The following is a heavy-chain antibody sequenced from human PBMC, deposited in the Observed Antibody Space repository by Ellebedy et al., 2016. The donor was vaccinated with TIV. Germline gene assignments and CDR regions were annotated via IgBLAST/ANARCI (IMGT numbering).Heavy chain of an antibody. Sequence: GGSLRLSXAASGFTFSSFAMHWVRQAPGKGLQWVAVISYDGSNNYYADSVKGRFTISRDNSKNTLYLQMNSLRAEDTAVYYCARDEGGSYTFDYWGQGTLVSVSS. CDR1: GFTFSSFA. CDR2: ISYDGSNN. CDR3: ARDEGGSYTFDY. D-gene: IGHD1-26*01. V-gene: IGHV3-30-3*01. J-gene: IGHJ4*02.